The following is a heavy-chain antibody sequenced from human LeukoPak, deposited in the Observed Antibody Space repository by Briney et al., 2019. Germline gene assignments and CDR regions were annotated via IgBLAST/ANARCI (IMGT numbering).Heavy chain of an antibody. J-gene: IGHJ4*02. CDR1: GFTFSSYG. D-gene: IGHD3-9*01. CDR2: ISYDGSNK. V-gene: IGHV3-30*18. CDR3: AKDDWLQDY. Sequence: GRSLRLSCAASGFTFSSYGMHWVRQAPGKGLEWVAVISYDGSNKYYADSVKGRFTISRDNSKNTLYLQMNSLRAEDTAVYYCAKDDWLQDYWGQGTLVTVSS.